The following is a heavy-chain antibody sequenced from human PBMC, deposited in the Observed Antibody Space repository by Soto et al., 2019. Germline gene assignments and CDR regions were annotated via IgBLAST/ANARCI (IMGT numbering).Heavy chain of an antibody. J-gene: IGHJ4*02. CDR1: GGSISSGGYY. V-gene: IGHV4-31*03. CDR3: SRAPLVRSTTVGFYY. D-gene: IGHD1-26*01. Sequence: QVQLQESGPGLVKPSQTLSLTCTVSGGSISSGGYYWSWIRQHPGKGLEWIGYIYYSGSTYYNPSLKSRVTISVDTSKNQVSLELSSVTAAGTAVDYCSRAPLVRSTTVGFYYLGQGTLVTVSS. CDR2: IYYSGST.